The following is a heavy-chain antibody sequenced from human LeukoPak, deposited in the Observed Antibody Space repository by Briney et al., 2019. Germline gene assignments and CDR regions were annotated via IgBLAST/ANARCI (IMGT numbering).Heavy chain of an antibody. CDR2: IYYSGST. CDR1: GGSISSSNYY. CDR3: ARGRYSSSSFRFGPEYFQH. J-gene: IGHJ1*01. V-gene: IGHV4-61*05. D-gene: IGHD6-6*01. Sequence: PSETLSLTCTVSGGSISSSNYYWGWIRQPPGKGLEWIGYIYYSGSTNYNPSLKSRVTISVDTSKNQFSLKLSSVTAADTAVYYCARGRYSSSSFRFGPEYFQHWGQGTLVTVSS.